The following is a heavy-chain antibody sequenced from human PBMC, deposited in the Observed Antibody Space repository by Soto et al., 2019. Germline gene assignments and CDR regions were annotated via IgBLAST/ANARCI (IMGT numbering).Heavy chain of an antibody. D-gene: IGHD4-17*01. CDR3: AKGPYGDYVPDAFDI. J-gene: IGHJ3*02. CDR2: ISGSGGST. V-gene: IGHV3-23*01. Sequence: GSLRLSCAASGFPFSRYAMTWVRQAPGKGLEWVSGISGSGGSTYYADSVKGRFSISRDNSKNTLYLQMNSLRAEDTAVYFCAKGPYGDYVPDAFDIWGQGTMVTVSS. CDR1: GFPFSRYA.